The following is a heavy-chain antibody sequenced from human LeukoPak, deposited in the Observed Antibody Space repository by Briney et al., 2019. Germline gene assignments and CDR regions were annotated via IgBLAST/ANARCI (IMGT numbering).Heavy chain of an antibody. CDR3: AKEHYYGLDY. V-gene: IGHV3-23*01. D-gene: IGHD3-10*01. CDR2: ITGSGGST. J-gene: IGHJ4*02. CDR1: GFTFSSYA. Sequence: GGSLRLSCAASGFTFSSYAMSWVRQAPGKGLEWVSAITGSGGSTYYADSVKGRFTISRDNAKNSLYLQMNSLRAEDTALYYCAKEHYYGLDYWGRGTLVTVSS.